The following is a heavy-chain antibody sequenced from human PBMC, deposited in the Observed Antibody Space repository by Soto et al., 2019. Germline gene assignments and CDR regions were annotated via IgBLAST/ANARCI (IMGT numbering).Heavy chain of an antibody. V-gene: IGHV4-59*01. CDR1: GDSIRNYY. Sequence: PSETLSLTCTVSGDSIRNYYWSWIRQPPGKGLEWIGSMYYSGSTNYNPSLKSQVSISADTSKNHFSLNLSSVTAADTAAYYCARVGPRIRAYYYDSSGYSTSYYFDYWGQGTLVTVSS. J-gene: IGHJ4*02. CDR2: MYYSGST. CDR3: ARVGPRIRAYYYDSSGYSTSYYFDY. D-gene: IGHD3-22*01.